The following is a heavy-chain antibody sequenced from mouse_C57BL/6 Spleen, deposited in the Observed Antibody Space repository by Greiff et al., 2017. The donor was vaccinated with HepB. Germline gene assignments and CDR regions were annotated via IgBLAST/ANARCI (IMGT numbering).Heavy chain of an antibody. D-gene: IGHD4-1*01. V-gene: IGHV1-80*01. CDR3: AREEAPWEVFDY. J-gene: IGHJ2*01. Sequence: QVQLKQSGAELVKPGASVKISCKASGYAFSSYWMNWVKQRPGKGLEWIGQIYPGDGDTNYNGKFKGKATLTADKSSSTAYMQLSSLTSEDSAVYFCAREEAPWEVFDYWGQGTTLTVSS. CDR1: GYAFSSYW. CDR2: IYPGDGDT.